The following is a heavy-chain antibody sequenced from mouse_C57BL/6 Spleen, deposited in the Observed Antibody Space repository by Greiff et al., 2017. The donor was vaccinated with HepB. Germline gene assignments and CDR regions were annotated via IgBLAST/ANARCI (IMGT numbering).Heavy chain of an antibody. CDR2: IYPRDGST. J-gene: IGHJ3*01. CDR3: ARSYDGYYPAWFAY. V-gene: IGHV1-85*01. CDR1: GYTFTSYD. Sequence: VKLVESGPELVKPGASVKLSCKASGYTFTSYDINWVKQRPGQGLEWIGWIYPRDGSTKYNEKFKGKATLTVDTSSSTAYMELHSLTSEDSAVYFCARSYDGYYPAWFAYWGQGTLVTVSA. D-gene: IGHD2-3*01.